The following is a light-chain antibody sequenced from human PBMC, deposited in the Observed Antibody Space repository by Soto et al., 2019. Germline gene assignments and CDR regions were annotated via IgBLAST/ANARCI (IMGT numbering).Light chain of an antibody. CDR2: STS. CDR3: HQYERLPVT. Sequence: VVLTQSPAILSVSPGEAVTLSCRASQIVSNPYLAWYQQRPGQVPRLVVSSTSKRATGIPERFSGGGSGNDFPLTITSLEPEDFAVYYCHQYERLPVTFGQGTRL. V-gene: IGKV3-20*01. J-gene: IGKJ5*01. CDR1: QIVSNPY.